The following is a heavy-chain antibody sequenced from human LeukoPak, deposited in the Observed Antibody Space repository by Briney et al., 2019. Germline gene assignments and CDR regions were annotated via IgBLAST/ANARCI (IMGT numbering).Heavy chain of an antibody. CDR2: ISGSGGST. CDR1: GFSFSNYA. CDR3: AKSAYYDASGYYREYYFDY. V-gene: IGHV3-23*01. J-gene: IGHJ4*02. D-gene: IGHD3-22*01. Sequence: GGSLRLSCVSSGFSFSNYAMSWVRQAPGKGLEWVSSISGSGGSTQYADSVKGRFTISRDKTKNTLYLQMNSLRAEDTAVYYCAKSAYYDASGYYREYYFDYWGQGTLVTVSS.